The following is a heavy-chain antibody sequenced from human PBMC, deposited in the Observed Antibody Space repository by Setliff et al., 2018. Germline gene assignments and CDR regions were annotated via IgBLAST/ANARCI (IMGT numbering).Heavy chain of an antibody. J-gene: IGHJ6*02. CDR1: GGTFSGYA. V-gene: IGHV1-69*06. D-gene: IGHD1-1*01. CDR2: ITPIFETA. Sequence: SVKVSCKASGGTFSGYAFSWVRQAPGQGLEWMGGITPIFETAHYAEKFQGRVTITADKSTSTVHMELSSLISADSAVYFCARDSVTLAQLERRGGWHYFRMDVRGQGTTVTVSS. CDR3: ARDSVTLAQLERRGGWHYFRMDV.